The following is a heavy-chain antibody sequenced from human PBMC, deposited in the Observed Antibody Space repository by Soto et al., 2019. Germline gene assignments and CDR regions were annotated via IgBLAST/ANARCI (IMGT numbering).Heavy chain of an antibody. CDR2: IRSKTNSYAT. CDR1: GFTFSGSA. CDR3: VSHSSDY. V-gene: IGHV3-73*02. Sequence: EVQLVESGGGLVQPGGSLKLSCAASGFTFSGSAMHWVRQASGKGLEWVGRIRSKTNSYATAYAASVTGRFTISRDDLKNTVYLQMNSLKTEDTAVYYCVSHSSDYWGQGTLVTVSS. J-gene: IGHJ4*02.